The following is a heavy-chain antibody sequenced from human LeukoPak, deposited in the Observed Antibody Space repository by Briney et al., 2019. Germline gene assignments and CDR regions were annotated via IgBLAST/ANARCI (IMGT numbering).Heavy chain of an antibody. CDR3: ARDTWVPTYYYDSSGYP. J-gene: IGHJ5*02. V-gene: IGHV4-30-4*01. Sequence: SETLSLTCTVSGGSISSGDYYWSWIRQPPGKGLEWIGYIYYSGSTYYNPSLKSRVTISVDTSKNQFSLKLSSVTAADTAVYYCARDTWVPTYYYDSSGYPWGQGTLVTVSS. CDR1: GGSISSGDYY. CDR2: IYYSGST. D-gene: IGHD3-22*01.